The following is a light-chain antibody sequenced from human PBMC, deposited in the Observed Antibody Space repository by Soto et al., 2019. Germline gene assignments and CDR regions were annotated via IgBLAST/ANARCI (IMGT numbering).Light chain of an antibody. CDR1: QGVLWSSNNKNF. Sequence: DIVMPQTPDSLAVSLGERATINCKSSQGVLWSSNNKNFLSWYHQKPGQPPKLLLYWASTRGSGVPDRFSGSGSETDFTLTISSLQAEDVGVYFCQQYYDTPTFGQGTKVDIK. V-gene: IGKV4-1*01. CDR3: QQYYDTPT. CDR2: WAS. J-gene: IGKJ1*01.